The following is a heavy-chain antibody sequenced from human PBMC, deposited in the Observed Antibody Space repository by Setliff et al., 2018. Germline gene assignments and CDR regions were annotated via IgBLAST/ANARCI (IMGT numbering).Heavy chain of an antibody. CDR1: GYTFTSYY. J-gene: IGHJ4*02. Sequence: ASVKVSCKASGYTFTSYYMHWVRQAPGQGLEWMGIINPSGGSTSYAQKFQGRVTMTGDTSTSTVYMELSSLRSEDTAVYYCASDRNGYSSGWSRPYFDYWGQGTLVTVSS. D-gene: IGHD6-19*01. CDR2: INPSGGST. V-gene: IGHV1-46*01. CDR3: ASDRNGYSSGWSRPYFDY.